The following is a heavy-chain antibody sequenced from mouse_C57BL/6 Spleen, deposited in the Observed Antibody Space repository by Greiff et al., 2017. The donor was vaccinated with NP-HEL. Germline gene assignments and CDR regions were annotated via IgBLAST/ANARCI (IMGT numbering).Heavy chain of an antibody. D-gene: IGHD2-3*01. CDR1: GYTFTSYT. V-gene: IGHV1-4*01. Sequence: VKLVESGAELARPGASVKMSCKASGYTFTSYTMHWVKQRPGQGLEWIGYINPSSGYTKYNQKFKDKATLTADKSSSTAYMQLSSLTSEDSAVYYCARLYDGGAMDYWGQGTSVTVSS. J-gene: IGHJ4*01. CDR3: ARLYDGGAMDY. CDR2: INPSSGYT.